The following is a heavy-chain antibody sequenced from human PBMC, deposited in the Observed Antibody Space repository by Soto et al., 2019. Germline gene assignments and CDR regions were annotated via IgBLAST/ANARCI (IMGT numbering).Heavy chain of an antibody. Sequence: PSETLSLTCVVSGGSISSSNWWSWVRQPPGKGLEWIGEIYHSGTTNYSPSLKSRVIISAGMSKNHFSLTLTSVTAADTAVYYCVFPATADFDYWGQGTPVTVSS. CDR2: IYHSGTT. J-gene: IGHJ4*02. D-gene: IGHD6-13*01. V-gene: IGHV4-4*02. CDR3: VFPATADFDY. CDR1: GGSISSSNW.